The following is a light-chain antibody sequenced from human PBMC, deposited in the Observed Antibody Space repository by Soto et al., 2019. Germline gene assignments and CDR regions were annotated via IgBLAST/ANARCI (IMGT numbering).Light chain of an antibody. J-gene: IGKJ5*01. V-gene: IGKV3-20*01. Sequence: LYPGESDTLSCRASQSIGSSYLAWYQQKPGQAPRLLIYGASSRATGIPDRFSGGGSGTDFSLTISRLDPEDFAVYYCQQYSSSPITFGQGTRLEI. CDR3: QQYSSSPIT. CDR1: QSIGSSY. CDR2: GAS.